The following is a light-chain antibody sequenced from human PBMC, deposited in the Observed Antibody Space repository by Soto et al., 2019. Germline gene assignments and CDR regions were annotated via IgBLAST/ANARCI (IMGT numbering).Light chain of an antibody. J-gene: IGLJ3*02. Sequence: QSALTQPASVSGSPGQSITISCTGTSSDVGSYNLVSWYQQHPGKAPKLMIYEVSKRPSGVSNRFSGSKSGNTASLTISGLQAEDEADYYCCSYAGSSTLGVFGGGNKLTVL. CDR1: SSDVGSYNL. CDR2: EVS. V-gene: IGLV2-23*02. CDR3: CSYAGSSTLGV.